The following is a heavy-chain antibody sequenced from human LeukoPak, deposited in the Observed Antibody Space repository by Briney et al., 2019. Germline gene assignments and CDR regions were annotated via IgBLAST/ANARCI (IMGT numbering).Heavy chain of an antibody. Sequence: GGSLRLSCAASGXTSSTYAMSWVRQAPGKGLESVSGIRGSGGNTYYADSVKGRFTISRDNSKNTLYLQMNSLRAEDTAVYYCAKTSRGYSGYDSPFDYWGQGTLVTVSS. CDR1: GXTSSTYA. D-gene: IGHD5-12*01. V-gene: IGHV3-23*01. J-gene: IGHJ4*02. CDR2: IRGSGGNT. CDR3: AKTSRGYSGYDSPFDY.